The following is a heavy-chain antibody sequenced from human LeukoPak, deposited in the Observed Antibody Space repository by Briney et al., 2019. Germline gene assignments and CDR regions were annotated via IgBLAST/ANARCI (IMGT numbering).Heavy chain of an antibody. J-gene: IGHJ4*02. CDR3: ARDRTAVKVLDY. CDR1: GFTFSTYS. Sequence: GGSLRLSWAASGFTFSTYSMNWVRQAPGKGLEWVLSICSSSSYIYYAVSVTGRFTISRDNAKNSLYLQMNSLRAEDTAVYYCARDRTAVKVLDYWGQGTLVTVSS. D-gene: IGHD4-11*01. CDR2: ICSSSSYI. V-gene: IGHV3-21*01.